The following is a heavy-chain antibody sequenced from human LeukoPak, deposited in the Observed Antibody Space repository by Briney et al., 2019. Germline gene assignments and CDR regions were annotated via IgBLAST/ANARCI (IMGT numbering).Heavy chain of an antibody. Sequence: SGTLSLTCTVSGGSISSYYWSWIRQPPGKGLEWIGYIYYSGSTNYNPSLKSRVTISVDTSKNQFSLKLSSVTAADTAVYYCARGYCSGGSCYDYWGQGTLVTVSS. V-gene: IGHV4-59*01. CDR2: IYYSGST. J-gene: IGHJ4*02. CDR1: GGSISSYY. CDR3: ARGYCSGGSCYDY. D-gene: IGHD2-15*01.